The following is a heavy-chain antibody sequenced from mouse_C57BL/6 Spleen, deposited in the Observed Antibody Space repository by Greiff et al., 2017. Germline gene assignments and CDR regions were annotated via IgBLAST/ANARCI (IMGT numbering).Heavy chain of an antibody. CDR2: IDPSDSYT. CDR3: ARTGPLAC. Sequence: QVQLKQPGAELVKPGASVKLSCKASGYTFTSYWMQWVKQRPGQGLEWIGEIDPSDSYTNYNQKFKGKATLTVDTSSSTAYMQLSSLTSEDSAVYYCARTGPLACWGQGTLVTVSA. D-gene: IGHD4-1*01. V-gene: IGHV1-50*01. J-gene: IGHJ3*01. CDR1: GYTFTSYW.